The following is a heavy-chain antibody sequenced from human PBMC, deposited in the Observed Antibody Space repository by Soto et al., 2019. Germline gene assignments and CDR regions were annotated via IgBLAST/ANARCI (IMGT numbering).Heavy chain of an antibody. CDR3: ARSSFNWNDPGLFDI. J-gene: IGHJ3*02. V-gene: IGHV1-46*01. CDR2: INPSVGST. D-gene: IGHD1-20*01. CDR1: GYTFTSYY. Sequence: ASVKVSCKASGYTFTSYYMHWVRQAPGQGPGWMGIINPSVGSTSYPQKYQGRVTMTRDTSTSTFYMEMSSLRSEDTAFFYCARSSFNWNDPGLFDIWGQGTMVTVSS.